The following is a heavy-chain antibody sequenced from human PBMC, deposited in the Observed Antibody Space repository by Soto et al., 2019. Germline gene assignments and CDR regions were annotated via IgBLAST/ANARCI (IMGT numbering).Heavy chain of an antibody. CDR1: GFTFSSYA. Sequence: GGSLRLSCAASGFTFSSYAMHWVRQAPGKGLEWVAVISYDGSNKYYADSVKGRFTISRDNSKNTLYLQMNSLRAEDTAVYYCARESDYDILTGYYRTFDYWGQGTLVTVSS. CDR2: ISYDGSNK. D-gene: IGHD3-9*01. CDR3: ARESDYDILTGYYRTFDY. V-gene: IGHV3-30-3*01. J-gene: IGHJ4*02.